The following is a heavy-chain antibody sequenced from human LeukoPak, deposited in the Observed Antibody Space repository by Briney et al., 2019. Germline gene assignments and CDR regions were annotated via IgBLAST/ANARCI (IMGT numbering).Heavy chain of an antibody. CDR3: ARSFGSGTYGFLDY. Sequence: GGSLGLSCAASGFTFSSHSMNWVRQGPGKGLEWVSIISRSGSDIYYADSMEGRFTISRDNAKNSLYLQMNSLRAEDTAVYYCARSFGSGTYGFLDYWGQGTLVTVSS. V-gene: IGHV3-21*01. J-gene: IGHJ4*02. CDR1: GFTFSSHS. D-gene: IGHD3-10*01. CDR2: ISRSGSDI.